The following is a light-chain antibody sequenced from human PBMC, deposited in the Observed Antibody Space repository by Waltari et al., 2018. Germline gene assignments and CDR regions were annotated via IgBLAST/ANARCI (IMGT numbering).Light chain of an antibody. CDR3: QQYGSSVLYT. J-gene: IGKJ2*01. CDR1: QSLTKRY. CDR2: GAS. V-gene: IGKV3-20*01. Sequence: VLTQSPGTLSLSPGERATLSCRTSQSLTKRYLAWYQQKPGQAPRLLIYGASSRAAGITDRFSGSGSGTDFTLTISRLEPEDFAVYYCQQYGSSVLYTFGQGTKLESK.